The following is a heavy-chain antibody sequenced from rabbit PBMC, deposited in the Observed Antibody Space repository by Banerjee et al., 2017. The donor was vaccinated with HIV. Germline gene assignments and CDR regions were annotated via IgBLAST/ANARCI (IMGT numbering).Heavy chain of an antibody. CDR1: GIDFSNYVY. CDR2: IYTNSGST. CDR3: ARDLAGVIGWNFDL. D-gene: IGHD4-1*01. V-gene: IGHV1S43*01. Sequence: QQQLEESGGGLVKPGGTLTLTCKASGIDFSNYVYICWVRQAPGKGLELIACIYTNSGSTWYASWVDGRFTISRSTSLNTVDLKMTSLTAADTATYFCARDLAGVIGWNFDLWGPGTLVTVS. J-gene: IGHJ4*01.